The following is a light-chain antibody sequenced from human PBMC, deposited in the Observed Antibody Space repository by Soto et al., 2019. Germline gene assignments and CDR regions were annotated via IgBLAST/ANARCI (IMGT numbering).Light chain of an antibody. CDR1: QSIRPW. Sequence: DIQMTQSPSTLSASVGDRVTITCRASQSIRPWLAWYQQRPGKAPKVLMYTTSTLQAGVPSRFSGSGYGTEFNLTISSLQPDDFATYYCQQYKTYSRTFGQGTKVEI. J-gene: IGKJ1*01. V-gene: IGKV1-5*03. CDR2: TTS. CDR3: QQYKTYSRT.